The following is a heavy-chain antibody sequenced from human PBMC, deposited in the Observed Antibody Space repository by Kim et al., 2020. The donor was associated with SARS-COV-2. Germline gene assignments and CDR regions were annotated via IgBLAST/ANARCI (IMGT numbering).Heavy chain of an antibody. V-gene: IGHV4-59*08. CDR1: GGSISSYY. CDR2: IYYSGST. J-gene: IGHJ6*02. Sequence: SETLSLTCTVSGGSISSYYWSWIRLPPGKGLEWIGYIYYSGSTNYNPSLKSRVTISVDTSKNQFSLKLSSVTAADTAVYYCARGFRYGYYGMDVWGQGTTVTVSS. CDR3: ARGFRYGYYGMDV. D-gene: IGHD5-18*01.